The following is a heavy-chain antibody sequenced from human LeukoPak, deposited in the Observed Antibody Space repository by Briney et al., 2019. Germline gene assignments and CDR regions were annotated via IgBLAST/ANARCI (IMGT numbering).Heavy chain of an antibody. CDR2: IWYDGSNK. D-gene: IGHD6-13*01. V-gene: IGHV3-33*01. J-gene: IGHJ6*02. CDR3: ARTYSSSWYFDYYYYYGMDV. CDR1: GFTFSSYG. Sequence: GGSLRLSCAASGFTFSSYGMHWVRQAPGKGLEWVAVIWYDGSNKYYADSVKGRFTISRDNSKNTLYLQMNSLRAEDTAVYYCARTYSSSWYFDYYYYYGMDVWGQGTTVTVSS.